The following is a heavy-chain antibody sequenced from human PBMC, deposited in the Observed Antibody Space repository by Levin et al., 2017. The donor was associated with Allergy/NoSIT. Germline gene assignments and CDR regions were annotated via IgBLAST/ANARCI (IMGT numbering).Heavy chain of an antibody. V-gene: IGHV4-39*01. D-gene: IGHD2-15*01. CDR2: IYYSGNT. CDR3: ARVVGAATRYFDY. J-gene: IGHJ4*02. Sequence: PSETLSLTCTVSGGSISSSNYYWGWIRQPPGKGLEWIGSIYYSGNTYYNPSLKSRVTISVDSSKNQFSLNLTSVTAADTAVYNCARVVGAATRYFDYWGQGTPVTVSS. CDR1: GGSISSSNYY.